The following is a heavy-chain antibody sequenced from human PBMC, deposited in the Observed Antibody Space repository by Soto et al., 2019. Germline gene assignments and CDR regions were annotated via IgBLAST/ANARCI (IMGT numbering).Heavy chain of an antibody. Sequence: PGGSLSLSCATSGFTFSNYWMSWVRQAPGKGLEWVANIKQDGSKKYYVDSVKGRLTISRDNAKNSLYLQMNSLRAEDTAVYYCARDSPFDDSSAYLDYWGQGTLVTVSS. CDR3: ARDSPFDDSSAYLDY. J-gene: IGHJ4*02. V-gene: IGHV3-7*01. CDR1: GFTFSNYW. D-gene: IGHD3-22*01. CDR2: IKQDGSKK.